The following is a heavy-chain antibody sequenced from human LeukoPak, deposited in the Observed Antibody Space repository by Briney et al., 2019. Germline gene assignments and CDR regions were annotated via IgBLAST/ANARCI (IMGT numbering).Heavy chain of an antibody. Sequence: SQTLSLTCTVSGGSISGDHWNWIRQPPGKGLEWIGNIYYSGNTNYNPSLKSRVTISVDTSKNQFSLKLSSVTAADTAVYYCARRNDFDIWGQGTMVTVSS. J-gene: IGHJ3*02. CDR3: ARRNDFDI. CDR2: IYYSGNT. CDR1: GGSISGDH. V-gene: IGHV4-59*08.